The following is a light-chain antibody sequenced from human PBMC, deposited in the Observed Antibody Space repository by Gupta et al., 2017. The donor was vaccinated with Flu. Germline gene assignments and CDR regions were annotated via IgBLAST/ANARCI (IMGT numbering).Light chain of an antibody. CDR1: QSLVYSDGNNI. J-gene: IGKJ1*01. CDR2: LVS. V-gene: IGKV2-30*01. Sequence: DVVMTQSPLSLPVTLGQPASISCRSSQSLVYSDGNNILHWFQQRPGQSPRRLIYLVSHRESGVPDRFSGSGSGTEFTLKISRVEAEDVGVYFCMQGAHWPWAFGQGTKVEIK. CDR3: MQGAHWPWA.